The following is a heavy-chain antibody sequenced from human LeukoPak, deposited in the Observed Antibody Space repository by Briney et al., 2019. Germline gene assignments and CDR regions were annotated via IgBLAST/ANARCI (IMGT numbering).Heavy chain of an antibody. CDR2: INENGDIA. CDR1: GFTFDDYA. J-gene: IGHJ4*02. V-gene: IGHV3-43*02. Sequence: GGSLRLSCAASGFTFDDYAMHWVRQGPGKSLEWVSLINENGDIAYYGDSVRGRFTVSRDNAKNSLYLQMNSLTTEDTALYYCAKARWEPNFDYWGQGTLVAVSS. D-gene: IGHD1-26*01. CDR3: AKARWEPNFDY.